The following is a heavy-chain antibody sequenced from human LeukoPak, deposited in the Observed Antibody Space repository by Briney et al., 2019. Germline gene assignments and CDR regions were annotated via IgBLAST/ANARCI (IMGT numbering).Heavy chain of an antibody. J-gene: IGHJ4*02. D-gene: IGHD3-22*01. V-gene: IGHV4-38-2*02. CDR1: GYSISSGYY. CDR2: IYHSGST. CDR3: ARVNPRRYYYDSSGSKVFDY. Sequence: SETLSLTCTVSGYSISSGYYWGWIRQPPGKGLEWIGSIYHSGSTYYNPSLKSRVTISVDTSKNQFSLKLSSVTAADTAVYYCARVNPRRYYYDSSGSKVFDYWGQGTLVTVSS.